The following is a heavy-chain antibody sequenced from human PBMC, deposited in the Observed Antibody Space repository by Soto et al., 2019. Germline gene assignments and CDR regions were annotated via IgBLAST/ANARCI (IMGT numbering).Heavy chain of an antibody. CDR1: GVTFSSYA. Sequence: QSGGSLRLSCAASGVTFSSYAMSWVRQAPGKGLEWVSAISGSGGSTYYADSVKGRFTISRDNSKNTLYLQMNSLRAEDTAVYYCAKENDFWSGYFQTYYFDYWGQGTLDTVSS. CDR3: AKENDFWSGYFQTYYFDY. D-gene: IGHD3-3*01. V-gene: IGHV3-23*01. J-gene: IGHJ4*02. CDR2: ISGSGGST.